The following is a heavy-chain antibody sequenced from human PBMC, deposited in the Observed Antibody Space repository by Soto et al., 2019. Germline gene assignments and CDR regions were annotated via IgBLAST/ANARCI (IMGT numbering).Heavy chain of an antibody. J-gene: IGHJ6*02. CDR3: AKDINYYGSGSLYYYYGMDV. Sequence: SETLSLTCSVSGADINTYSWTWTRQPAGKGLEWIGRIYTSASINYNPSLRGRVTLSVDTSTNQVSLKLASVTAADTALYYCAKDINYYGSGSLYYYYGMDVWGQGTTVTVSS. V-gene: IGHV4-4*07. CDR2: IYTSASI. D-gene: IGHD3-10*01. CDR1: GADINTYS.